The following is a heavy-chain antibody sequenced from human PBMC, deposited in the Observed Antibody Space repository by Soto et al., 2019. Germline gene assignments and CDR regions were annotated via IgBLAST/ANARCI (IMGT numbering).Heavy chain of an antibody. Sequence: GGSLRLSCAASGFTFSSYAMSWVRQAPGKGLEWVSAISGSGGSTYYADSVKGRFTISRDNSKNTLYLQMNSLRAEDTAVYYCAKSTPRSYCSGGSCNAAWGQGTLVTVSS. CDR2: ISGSGGST. V-gene: IGHV3-23*01. CDR1: GFTFSSYA. J-gene: IGHJ5*02. D-gene: IGHD2-15*01. CDR3: AKSTPRSYCSGGSCNAA.